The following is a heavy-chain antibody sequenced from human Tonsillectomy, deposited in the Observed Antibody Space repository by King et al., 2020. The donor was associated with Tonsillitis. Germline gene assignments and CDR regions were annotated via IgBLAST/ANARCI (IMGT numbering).Heavy chain of an antibody. Sequence: QLQESGPGLVKPSETLSLTCTLSGGSISSYYWSWIRQPPGKGLEWIGYIYDSGSTNYNPSLKSRVTISVDTSKNQFSLKLSSVTAADTAVYYCARGRSRLYYFDYWGQGTLVTVSS. CDR2: IYDSGST. CDR1: GGSISSYY. V-gene: IGHV4-59*01. J-gene: IGHJ4*02. D-gene: IGHD2-21*02. CDR3: ARGRSRLYYFDY.